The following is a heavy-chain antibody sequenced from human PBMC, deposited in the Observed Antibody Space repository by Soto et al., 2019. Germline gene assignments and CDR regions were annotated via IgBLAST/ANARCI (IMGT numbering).Heavy chain of an antibody. CDR3: AKDRSLAASYYYYGMDV. Sequence: PGGSLRLSCAASGFTFSSYGMHWVRQAPGKELEWVAVISYDGSNKYYADSVKGRFTISRDNSKNTLYLQMNSLRAEDTAVYYCAKDRSLAASYYYYGMDVWGQGTTVTVSS. CDR2: ISYDGSNK. V-gene: IGHV3-30*18. D-gene: IGHD6-19*01. J-gene: IGHJ6*02. CDR1: GFTFSSYG.